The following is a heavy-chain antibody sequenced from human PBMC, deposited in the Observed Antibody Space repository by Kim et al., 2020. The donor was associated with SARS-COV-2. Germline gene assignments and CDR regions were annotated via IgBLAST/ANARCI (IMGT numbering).Heavy chain of an antibody. CDR2: IYYSGTT. Sequence: SETLSLTCTVSGGSISSSSYYWGWLRQPPGKGLEWIGSIYYSGTTYYNPSLKSRVTISVDTSKNQFSLKLSSVTAAATAVYYCARSRVEMSTIGYFDLWGRGTLVTVSS. D-gene: IGHD1-1*01. J-gene: IGHJ2*01. CDR1: GGSISSSSYY. CDR3: ARSRVEMSTIGYFDL. V-gene: IGHV4-39*07.